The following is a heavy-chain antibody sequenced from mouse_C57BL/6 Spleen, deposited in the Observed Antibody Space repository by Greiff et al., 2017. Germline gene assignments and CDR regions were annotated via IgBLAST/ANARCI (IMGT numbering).Heavy chain of an antibody. J-gene: IGHJ1*03. D-gene: IGHD2-12*01. CDR1: GYTFTSYD. V-gene: IGHV1-85*01. CDR3: ARADYSYYGGYFDV. Sequence: QVQLQQSGPELVKPGASVKLSCKASGYTFTSYDINWVKQRPGQGLEWIGRIYPSDGSTKYNQKFKAKATLTVDISSSTAYMELHSLTSEDSAVYFCARADYSYYGGYFDVWGTGTTVTVSS. CDR2: IYPSDGST.